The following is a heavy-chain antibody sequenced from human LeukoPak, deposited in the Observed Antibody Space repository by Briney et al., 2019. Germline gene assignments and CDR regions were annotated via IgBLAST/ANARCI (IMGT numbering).Heavy chain of an antibody. J-gene: IGHJ4*02. CDR2: IKQDGSEK. V-gene: IGHV3-7*01. D-gene: IGHD2-2*01. Sequence: GGSLRLSCAASGFTFSSYWMSWVRQAPGKGLEWVANIKQDGSEKYYVDSVKGRFTISRDNAKNSLYLQMNSLRAEDTAVYYCARGIGERSSTSGNYFDYWGQGTLVTVSS. CDR3: ARGIGERSSTSGNYFDY. CDR1: GFTFSSYW.